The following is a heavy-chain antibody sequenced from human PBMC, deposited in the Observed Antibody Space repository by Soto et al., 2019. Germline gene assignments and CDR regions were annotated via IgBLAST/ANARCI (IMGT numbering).Heavy chain of an antibody. CDR1: GFTFDDYG. CDR3: ARAGGRTYYYGSSY. V-gene: IGHV3-20*01. D-gene: IGHD3-10*01. J-gene: IGHJ4*02. CDR2: INWNGGST. Sequence: EVQLVESGGGVVRPGGSLRLSCAASGFTFDDYGMSWVRQAPGKGLEWVSGINWNGGSTGYADSVKGRVTISRDNAKNSLYLQMNSLRAEDTALYHCARAGGRTYYYGSSYWGQGTLVTVSS.